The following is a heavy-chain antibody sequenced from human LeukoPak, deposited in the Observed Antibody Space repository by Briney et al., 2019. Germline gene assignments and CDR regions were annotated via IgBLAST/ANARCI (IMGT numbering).Heavy chain of an antibody. V-gene: IGHV1-2*02. CDR3: ARETGACTSTTCYRYFDY. CDR2: IKPHSGDT. Sequence: ASVKVSCKASGYTFTGFYIHWVRQAPGQGLEWMGWIKPHSGDTNYAQRFQDRVTMTRDTSLSTAYMEVSRLRSDDTAVYYCARETGACTSTTCYRYFDYWGQGTLVTVSS. D-gene: IGHD2-2*02. J-gene: IGHJ4*02. CDR1: GYTFTGFY.